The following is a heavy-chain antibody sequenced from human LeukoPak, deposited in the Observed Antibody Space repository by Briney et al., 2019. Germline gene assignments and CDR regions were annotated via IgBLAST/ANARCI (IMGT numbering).Heavy chain of an antibody. V-gene: IGHV3-23*01. Sequence: GGSLRLSCAASGFTLSSYALSWVRQAPGKGLEWVSSISSSGSYTFYADSAKGRFTISRGEPKNTLYLQMNSLRVEDTATYFCAERSHGDHYYGMDVWGQGTTVTVSS. D-gene: IGHD4-17*01. J-gene: IGHJ6*02. CDR2: ISSSGSYT. CDR1: GFTLSSYA. CDR3: AERSHGDHYYGMDV.